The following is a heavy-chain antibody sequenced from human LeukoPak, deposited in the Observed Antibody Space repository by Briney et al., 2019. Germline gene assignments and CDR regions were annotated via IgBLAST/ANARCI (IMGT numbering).Heavy chain of an antibody. CDR2: IIPIFGTA. CDR3: ARRGYSYGLFDY. D-gene: IGHD5-18*01. Sequence: SVKVSCKASGGTFSSYAISWVRQAPGQGLEWMGGIIPIFGTANYAQKFQGRVTITADESTSTAYMELSSLRSEDTAVYYCARRGYSYGLFDYWGQGTLVTVSS. V-gene: IGHV1-69*13. J-gene: IGHJ4*02. CDR1: GGTFSSYA.